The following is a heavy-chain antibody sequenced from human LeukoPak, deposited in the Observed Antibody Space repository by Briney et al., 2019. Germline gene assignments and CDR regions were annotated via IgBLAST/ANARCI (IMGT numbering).Heavy chain of an antibody. CDR3: ARDPPLRRIAARPAPNHLDC. V-gene: IGHV1-18*01. CDR2: ISAYNGNT. J-gene: IGHJ4*02. Sequence: ASVKVSCKASGYTFTSYGISWVRQAPGQGLEWMGWISAYNGNTNYAQKLQGRVTMTTDTSTSTAYVELRSLRSDDTAVYYCARDPPLRRIAARPAPNHLDCWGQGTLVTVSS. CDR1: GYTFTSYG. D-gene: IGHD6-6*01.